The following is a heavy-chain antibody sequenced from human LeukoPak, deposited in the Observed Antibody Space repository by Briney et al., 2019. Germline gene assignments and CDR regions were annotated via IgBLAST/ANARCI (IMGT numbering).Heavy chain of an antibody. V-gene: IGHV4-38-2*02. D-gene: IGHD3-10*01. Sequence: SETLSLTCTVSGYSISSGYYWGWIRQPPGKGLEWIGSIYHSGSTYYNPSLKSRVTISVDTSKNQFSLKLSSVTAADTAVYYCARGGTWFGEFHSWGQGTLVTVSS. CDR1: GYSISSGYY. CDR3: ARGGTWFGEFHS. CDR2: IYHSGST. J-gene: IGHJ5*01.